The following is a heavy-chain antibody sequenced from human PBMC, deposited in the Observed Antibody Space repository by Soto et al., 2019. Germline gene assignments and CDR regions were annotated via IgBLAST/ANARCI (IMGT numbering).Heavy chain of an antibody. Sequence: QVQLVESGGGVVQPGRSLRLSCAASGFTFSTYAMHWVRQAPGKGLEWVAVISYDGSNKYYADSVKGRFTISRDNSKNTLYLQMNSLRAEDTAVYYCARVGYCSSTSCHTGAFDIWGQGTMVTVSS. D-gene: IGHD2-2*02. CDR2: ISYDGSNK. V-gene: IGHV3-30-3*01. J-gene: IGHJ3*02. CDR3: ARVGYCSSTSCHTGAFDI. CDR1: GFTFSTYA.